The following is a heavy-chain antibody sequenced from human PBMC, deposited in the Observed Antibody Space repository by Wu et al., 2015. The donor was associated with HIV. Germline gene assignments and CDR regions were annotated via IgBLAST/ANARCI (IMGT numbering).Heavy chain of an antibody. J-gene: IGHJ5*02. CDR2: MNPNSGNT. CDR1: GYTFTSYD. CDR3: ARDHVSAHYDPSRSNWFDP. V-gene: IGHV1-8*03. Sequence: QVQLVQSGAEVKKPGASVKVSCKASGYTFTSYDINWVRQATGQGLKWMGWMNPNSGNTGYAQKFQGRVTITRNTSISTAYMELSSLRSEDTAVYYCARDHVSAHYDPSRSNWFDPWGQGTLVTVSS. D-gene: IGHD3-3*01.